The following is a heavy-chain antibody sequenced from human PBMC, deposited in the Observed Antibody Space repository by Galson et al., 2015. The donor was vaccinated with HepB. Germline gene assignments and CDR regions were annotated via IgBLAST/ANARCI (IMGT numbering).Heavy chain of an antibody. D-gene: IGHD2-15*01. Sequence: SVKVSCKASGGTFSSYAISWVRQAPGQGLEWMGGIIPIFGTANYAQKFQGRVTITADKSTSTAYMELSSLRSEDTAVYYCTAFPRNYCSGGSCYSMLLPFDYWGQGTLVTVSS. CDR1: GGTFSSYA. V-gene: IGHV1-69*06. J-gene: IGHJ4*02. CDR3: TAFPRNYCSGGSCYSMLLPFDY. CDR2: IIPIFGTA.